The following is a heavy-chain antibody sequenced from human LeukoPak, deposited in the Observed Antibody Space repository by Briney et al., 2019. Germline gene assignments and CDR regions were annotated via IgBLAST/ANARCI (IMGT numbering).Heavy chain of an antibody. CDR2: IYSGGNT. J-gene: IGHJ4*02. V-gene: IGHV3-53*01. CDR3: TRSLISGTHY. CDR1: GFTVSFHY. D-gene: IGHD3-10*01. Sequence: PGGSLRLSCAASGFTVSFHYMNWVRQAPGKGLEWVSTIYSGGNTDYADSVKGRFTISRDNSKNTLYLQMNSLRAEDTAIYFCTRSLISGTHYWGQGTQVTVSS.